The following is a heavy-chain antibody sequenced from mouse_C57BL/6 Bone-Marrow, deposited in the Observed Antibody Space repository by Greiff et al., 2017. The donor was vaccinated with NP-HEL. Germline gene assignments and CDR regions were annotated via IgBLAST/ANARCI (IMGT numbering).Heavy chain of an antibody. Sequence: EVKLVESGGGLVQSGRSLRLSCATSGFTFSDFYMEWVRQAPGKGLEWIAASRNKANDYTTEYSASVKGRFIVSRDTSQSILYLQMNALRAEDTAIYYCARDYGNHGEFAYWGQGTLVTVSA. CDR2: SRNKANDYTT. V-gene: IGHV7-1*01. J-gene: IGHJ3*01. CDR1: GFTFSDFY. CDR3: ARDYGNHGEFAY. D-gene: IGHD2-1*01.